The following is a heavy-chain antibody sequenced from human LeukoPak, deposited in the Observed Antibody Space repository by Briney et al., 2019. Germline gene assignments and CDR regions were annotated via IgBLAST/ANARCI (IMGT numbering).Heavy chain of an antibody. D-gene: IGHD5-18*01. CDR2: IYYSGST. CDR1: GGSITTSSYY. Sequence: SETLSLTCTVSGGSITTSSYYWGWIRQPPGKGLEWIGIIYYSGSTYYNPSLKGRVTISVDTSKNQFSLKLSSVTAADTAVYYCARGLGYSYAEGDAFDIWGQGTMVTVSS. CDR3: ARGLGYSYAEGDAFDI. V-gene: IGHV4-39*01. J-gene: IGHJ3*02.